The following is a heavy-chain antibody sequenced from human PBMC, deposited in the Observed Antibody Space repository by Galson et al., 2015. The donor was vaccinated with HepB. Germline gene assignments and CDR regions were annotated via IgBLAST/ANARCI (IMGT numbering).Heavy chain of an antibody. J-gene: IGHJ5*02. CDR3: ARDASVARPNWFDP. CDR2: IWYDGSNK. CDR1: GFTFSSYG. V-gene: IGHV3-33*01. D-gene: IGHD6-19*01. Sequence: SLRLSCAASGFTFSSYGMHWVRQAPGKGLEWVAIIWYDGSNKYYADSVKGRFTISRDNSKNTLYLQMNSLRVEDTAVYYCARDASVARPNWFDPWGQGPLVTVSS.